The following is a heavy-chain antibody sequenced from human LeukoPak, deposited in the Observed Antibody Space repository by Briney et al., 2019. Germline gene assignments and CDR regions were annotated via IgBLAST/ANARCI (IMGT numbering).Heavy chain of an antibody. CDR1: LYTFTGYY. CDR2: INPKSGGP. CDR3: AGVLRYFGWLLGGNWFDS. D-gene: IGHD3-9*01. J-gene: IGHJ5*01. Sequence: ASVKVSCKASLYTFTGYYMHSVRQAPGQGLEWMGWINPKSGGPNYAQKFQGRGPMTRDTSISTAYMQLRRLRADDTAVYYCAGVLRYFGWLLGGNWFDSWGQGTLVTVSS. V-gene: IGHV1-2*02.